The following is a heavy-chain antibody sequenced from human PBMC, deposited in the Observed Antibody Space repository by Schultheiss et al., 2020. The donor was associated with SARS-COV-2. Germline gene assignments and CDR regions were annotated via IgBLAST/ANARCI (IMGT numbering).Heavy chain of an antibody. CDR2: IYTSGST. Sequence: SETLSLTCSVSGGSITGDYWSWIRQPPGKGLEWIGRIYTSGSTNYNPSLKSRVTISVDTSKNQFSLKLSSVTAADTAVYYCARDGGGGSYSYYGMDVWGQGTTVTVSS. D-gene: IGHD3-10*01. CDR3: ARDGGGGSYSYYGMDV. CDR1: GGSITGDY. V-gene: IGHV4-4*07. J-gene: IGHJ6*02.